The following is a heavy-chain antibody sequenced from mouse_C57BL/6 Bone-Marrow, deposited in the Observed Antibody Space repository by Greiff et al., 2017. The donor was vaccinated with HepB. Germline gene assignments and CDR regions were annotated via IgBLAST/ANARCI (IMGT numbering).Heavy chain of an antibody. CDR3: TRITTVVAPLAMDY. D-gene: IGHD1-1*01. J-gene: IGHJ4*01. Sequence: QVQLQQSGAELVRPGASVTLSCKASGYTFTDYEMHWVKQTPVHGLEWIGAIDPETGGTAYNQKFKGKAILTADKSSSTAYMELRSLTSEDSAVYYCTRITTVVAPLAMDYWGQGTSVTVSS. V-gene: IGHV1-15*01. CDR2: IDPETGGT. CDR1: GYTFTDYE.